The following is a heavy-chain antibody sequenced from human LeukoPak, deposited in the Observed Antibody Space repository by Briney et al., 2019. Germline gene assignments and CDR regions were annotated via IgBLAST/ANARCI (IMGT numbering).Heavy chain of an antibody. CDR1: GGSISSYY. D-gene: IGHD2-2*01. CDR3: ARADCSSTSCYVDY. V-gene: IGHV4-59*01. Sequence: SGTLSLTCTVSGGSISSYYWSWIRQPPGKGLEWIGYIYYSGSTNYNPSLKSRVTISVDTSKNQFSPKLSSVTAADTAVYYCARADCSSTSCYVDYWGQGTLVTVSS. J-gene: IGHJ4*02. CDR2: IYYSGST.